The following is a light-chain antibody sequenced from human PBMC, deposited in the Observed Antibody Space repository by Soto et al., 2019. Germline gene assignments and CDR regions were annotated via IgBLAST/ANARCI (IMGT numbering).Light chain of an antibody. CDR2: DAS. CDR3: QQSYNSPPT. CDR1: QTISSSW. J-gene: IGKJ1*01. Sequence: DIQMTQSPSTLSASVGDRVTIACRASQTISSSWLAWYQQKPGKAPKLLIYDASSLESGVPSRFSGSGSGTDFIFTISSLQPEDFAAYFCQQSYNSPPTFGQGTKVDIK. V-gene: IGKV1-5*01.